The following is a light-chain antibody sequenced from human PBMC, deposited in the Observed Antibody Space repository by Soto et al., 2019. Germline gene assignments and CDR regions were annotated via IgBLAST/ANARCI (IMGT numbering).Light chain of an antibody. J-gene: IGKJ1*01. V-gene: IGKV1D-16*01. Sequence: DVQMTQSPSTLSVSLGDRVTITCRASQAIGSAVAWYHQKSGEAPRFLIFDASNLETGVPSRFSGSVFGTDFTLTISSLQPEDFAAYYCQQYETLSGTFGPGTKVDIK. CDR1: QAIGSA. CDR3: QQYETLSGT. CDR2: DAS.